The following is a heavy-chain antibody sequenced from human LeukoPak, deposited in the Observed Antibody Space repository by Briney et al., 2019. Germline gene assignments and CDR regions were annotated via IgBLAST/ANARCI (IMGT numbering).Heavy chain of an antibody. CDR1: GFIFCSYE. J-gene: IGHJ4*02. CDR2: IISSGSTI. CDR3: ARPGSYLNDY. V-gene: IGHV3-48*03. Sequence: GGALRLSWAASGFIFCSYEMSWGRQAPGKRLEWVSYIISSGSTIYYPDSVKSPVTLSRGHAKHSLLLQMNSLRAEDTAVYYCARPGSYLNDYWGQGTLVTVSS. D-gene: IGHD1-26*01.